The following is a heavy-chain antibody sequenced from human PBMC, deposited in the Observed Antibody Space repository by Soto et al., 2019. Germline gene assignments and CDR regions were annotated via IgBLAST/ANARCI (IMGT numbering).Heavy chain of an antibody. D-gene: IGHD6-25*01. CDR2: IYYSGST. Sequence: PSETLSLTCTVSGGSVSSGSYYWSWIRQPPGKGLEWIGYIYYSGSTNYNPSLKSRVTISVDTSKNQFSLKLSSVTAADTAVYYCPRDRLSAAAAAAFDIGAQGTMVTVS. CDR1: GGSVSSGSYY. J-gene: IGHJ3*02. CDR3: PRDRLSAAAAAAFDI. V-gene: IGHV4-61*01.